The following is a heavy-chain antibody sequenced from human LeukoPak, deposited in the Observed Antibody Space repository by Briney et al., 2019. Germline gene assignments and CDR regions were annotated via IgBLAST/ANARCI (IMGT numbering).Heavy chain of an antibody. CDR1: GFTFSFYA. CDR3: ARDLHEDYYYYMDV. V-gene: IGHV3-30*04. CDR2: ISYDGSNK. Sequence: GGSLRLSCAASGFTFSFYAMHWVRQAPGKGLEWVAVISYDGSNKYYADSVKGRFTISRDNSKDTLYLQMNSLRAEDTAVYYCARDLHEDYYYYMDVWGKGTTVTVSS. J-gene: IGHJ6*03.